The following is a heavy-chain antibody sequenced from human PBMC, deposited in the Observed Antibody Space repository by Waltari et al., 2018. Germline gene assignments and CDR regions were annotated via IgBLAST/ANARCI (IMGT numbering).Heavy chain of an antibody. CDR2: IDPEDGDT. V-gene: IGHV1-69-2*01. Sequence: EVQLLQSGAELVKPGTTVKISCKVSGYSFSDYYIHWLQQAPGKGLQWMGLIDPEDGDTIYADNFRDTITLTAETSTNTSYLELNNVSSQDTAVFYCATALGDNISASRAFEIWGQGTMITVAS. J-gene: IGHJ3*02. CDR3: ATALGDNISASRAFEI. CDR1: GYSFSDYY. D-gene: IGHD1-20*01.